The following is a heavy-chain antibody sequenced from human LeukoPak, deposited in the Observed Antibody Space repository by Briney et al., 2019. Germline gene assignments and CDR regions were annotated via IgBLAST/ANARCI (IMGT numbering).Heavy chain of an antibody. CDR2: ISSSSSYI. V-gene: IGHV3-21*04. D-gene: IGHD1-26*01. CDR3: AKDLGEWELLDY. J-gene: IGHJ4*02. CDR1: GFTFSSYS. Sequence: GGSLRLSCAASGFTFSSYSMNWVRQAPGKGLEWVSSISSSSSYIYYADSVKGRFTISRDNAKNSLYLQMNSLRAEDTALYYCAKDLGEWELLDYWGQRTLVTVSS.